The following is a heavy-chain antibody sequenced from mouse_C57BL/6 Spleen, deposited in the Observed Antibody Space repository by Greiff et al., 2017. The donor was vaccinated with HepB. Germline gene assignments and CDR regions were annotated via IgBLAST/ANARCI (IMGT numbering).Heavy chain of an antibody. CDR2: IYPGSGNT. V-gene: IGHV1-76*01. Sequence: VQLQQSGAELVRPGASVKLSCKASGYTFTDYYINWVKQRPGQGLEWIARIYPGSGNTYYNEKFKGKATLTAEKSSSTAYMQLSSLTSEDSAVYFCARGSQYYGSSYAMDYWGQGTSVTVSS. J-gene: IGHJ4*01. CDR3: ARGSQYYGSSYAMDY. D-gene: IGHD1-1*01. CDR1: GYTFTDYY.